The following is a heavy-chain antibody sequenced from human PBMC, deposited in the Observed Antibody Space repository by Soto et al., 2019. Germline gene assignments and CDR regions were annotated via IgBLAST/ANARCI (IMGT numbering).Heavy chain of an antibody. Sequence: GGSLRLSCVASGFTFSSYEMNWVRQSPGKGLEWVSYISNSDMTIYYADSVRGRFTISRDNAKNSLYLQMNSLRAEDTAVYYCARDWSVVTPDYYYYGMDVWGQGTTVTVSS. CDR3: ARDWSVVTPDYYYYGMDV. V-gene: IGHV3-48*03. J-gene: IGHJ6*02. CDR1: GFTFSSYE. CDR2: ISNSDMTI. D-gene: IGHD4-4*01.